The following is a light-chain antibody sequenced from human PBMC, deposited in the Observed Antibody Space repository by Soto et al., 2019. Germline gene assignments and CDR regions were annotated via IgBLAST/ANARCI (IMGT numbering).Light chain of an antibody. CDR1: QSVDIN. CDR2: GAS. J-gene: IGKJ1*01. Sequence: DIVLTQSPATLSVSPGERVTLSCRASQSVDINLAWYQQKPGQPPRLLIYGASTRATDMSGTFSGRGSGTEFPLTIGSLRPEDFAVYSCQQDRSWPRTFGQGTKVEMK. V-gene: IGKV3-15*01. CDR3: QQDRSWPRT.